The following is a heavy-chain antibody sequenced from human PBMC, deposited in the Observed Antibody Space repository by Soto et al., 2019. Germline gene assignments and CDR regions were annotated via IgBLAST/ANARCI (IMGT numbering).Heavy chain of an antibody. CDR3: ARGYFDFWSGARYYYYYMDV. V-gene: IGHV1-18*01. Sequence: ASVKVSCKASGYTFTSYGISWVRQAPGQGLEWMGWISAYNGNTNYAQKLQGRVTMTTDTSTSTAYMELRSLRSDDTAVYYCARGYFDFWSGARYYYYYMDVWRKGTTVIVSS. D-gene: IGHD3-3*01. CDR2: ISAYNGNT. CDR1: GYTFTSYG. J-gene: IGHJ6*03.